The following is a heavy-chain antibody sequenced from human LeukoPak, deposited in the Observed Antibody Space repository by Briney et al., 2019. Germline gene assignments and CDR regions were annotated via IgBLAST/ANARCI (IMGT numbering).Heavy chain of an antibody. D-gene: IGHD1-1*01. CDR1: GFTIDDYA. CDR2: ISIGDGGNT. Sequence: GGSLRLSCAASGFTIDDYAMHWVRQAPGKGLEWVSLISIGDGGNTYYADSVKGRFTISRDNSKNSLYLQTNSLRTEDTALYYCAKDISTGTTFDYWGQGALVTVSS. V-gene: IGHV3-43*02. CDR3: AKDISTGTTFDY. J-gene: IGHJ4*02.